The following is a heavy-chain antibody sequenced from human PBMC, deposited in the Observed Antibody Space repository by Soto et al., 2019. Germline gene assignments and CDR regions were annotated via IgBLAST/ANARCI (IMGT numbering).Heavy chain of an antibody. J-gene: IGHJ6*02. CDR1: GYTFTSYG. CDR3: ARGSIVVVPAAVDYYGMDV. D-gene: IGHD2-2*01. CDR2: ISAYNGNT. V-gene: IGHV1-18*01. Sequence: QVQLVQSGAEVKKPGASVKVSCKASGYTFTSYGISWVRQAPGQGLEWMGWISAYNGNTNYAQKLQGRVTMTTDTCTRAAYMEMRSLRSDDTAVYYCARGSIVVVPAAVDYYGMDVWGQGTTVTVSS.